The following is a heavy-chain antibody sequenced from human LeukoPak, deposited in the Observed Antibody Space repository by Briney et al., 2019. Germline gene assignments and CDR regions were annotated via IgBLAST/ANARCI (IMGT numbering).Heavy chain of an antibody. V-gene: IGHV4-39*01. CDR2: IYYSDSGKM. Sequence: SETLSLTCTVSGGSISSSSYYWDWIRQPPGKGLQWIGSIYYSDSGKMYYNPSLKSRVTISADTSKNQFSLKVSSVTAADTAVYYCARRPPALGAFDIWGQGTMVSVSS. CDR1: GGSISSSSYY. CDR3: ARRPPALGAFDI. J-gene: IGHJ3*02.